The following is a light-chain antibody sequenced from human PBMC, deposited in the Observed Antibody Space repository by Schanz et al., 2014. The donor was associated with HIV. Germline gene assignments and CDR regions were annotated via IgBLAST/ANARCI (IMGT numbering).Light chain of an antibody. CDR3: QQSYSTPRT. J-gene: IGKJ1*01. Sequence: DIQLTQSPALLSASVGDRVTITCRASQTISSSLAWYQQRPGKAPKVLIYAASSLQRGAPSRFSGSGSGTEFTLTISSLQPEDFATYYCQQSYSTPRTFGQGTKVAIK. CDR1: QTISSS. CDR2: AAS. V-gene: IGKV1-9*01.